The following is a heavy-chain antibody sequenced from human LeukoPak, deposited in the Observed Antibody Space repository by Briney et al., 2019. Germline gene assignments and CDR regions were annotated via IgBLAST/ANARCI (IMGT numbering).Heavy chain of an antibody. Sequence: SETLSLTCAVSGYSISSGYYWGWIRQPPGKGLEWIGSIYHSGSTYYNPSLKSRVTISVDTSKNQFSLKLSSVTAAATAVYYCARQESAFGGVIASPFDYWGQGILVTVSS. CDR1: GYSISSGYY. D-gene: IGHD3-16*02. J-gene: IGHJ4*02. CDR3: ARQESAFGGVIASPFDY. CDR2: IYHSGST. V-gene: IGHV4-38-2*01.